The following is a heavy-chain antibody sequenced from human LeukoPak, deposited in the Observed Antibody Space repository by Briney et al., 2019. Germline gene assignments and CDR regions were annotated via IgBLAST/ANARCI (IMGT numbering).Heavy chain of an antibody. J-gene: IGHJ4*02. V-gene: IGHV3-21*01. CDR3: ARASSGWYGNFDY. Sequence: GGSLRLSCAASGFTFDDYGMSWVRQAPGKGLEWVSSISSSSSYIYYADSVKGRFTISRDNAKNSLYLQMNSLRAEDTAVYYCARASSGWYGNFDYWGQGTLVTVSS. CDR1: GFTFDDYG. D-gene: IGHD6-19*01. CDR2: ISSSSSYI.